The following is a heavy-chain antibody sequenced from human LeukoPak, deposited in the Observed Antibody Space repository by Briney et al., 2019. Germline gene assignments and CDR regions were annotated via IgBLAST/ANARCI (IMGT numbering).Heavy chain of an antibody. Sequence: GGSLRLSCAASGFALSSHWMTWVRQVPGRGPERVANVNRDGSETYYLDSVKGRFTISKDNAKNSLYLQMNSLRAEDTALYHCARNNGMDVWDQGTTVIVSS. CDR3: ARNNGMDV. V-gene: IGHV3-7*03. CDR2: VNRDGSET. J-gene: IGHJ6*02. CDR1: GFALSSHW.